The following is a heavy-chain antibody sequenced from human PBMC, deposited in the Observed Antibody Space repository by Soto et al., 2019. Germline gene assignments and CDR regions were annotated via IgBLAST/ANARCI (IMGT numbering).Heavy chain of an antibody. Sequence: GASVKVSCTASGYTFNNYAISWVRQAPGQGLEWMGGIIPLFGTANYNAQKFDDRLTITADASSSRAYMDLSSLTPQDTAVYYCAIKTDIVLVPAHSPGYYGMDVWGQGTTVTVSS. D-gene: IGHD2-2*01. CDR2: IIPLFGTA. CDR1: GYTFNNYA. CDR3: AIKTDIVLVPAHSPGYYGMDV. J-gene: IGHJ6*02. V-gene: IGHV1-69*13.